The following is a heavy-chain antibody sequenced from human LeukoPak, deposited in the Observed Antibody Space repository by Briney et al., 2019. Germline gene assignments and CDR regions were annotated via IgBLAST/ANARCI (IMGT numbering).Heavy chain of an antibody. V-gene: IGHV4-59*08. Sequence: PSETLSLTCTVSGGSISSYYWSWIRQPPGKGLEWIGYIYYSGSTNYNPSLKSRVTISVDTSKNQFSLKLSSVTAADTAVYYCARTISGYSAQGWGQGTLVTVSS. CDR2: IYYSGST. CDR3: ARTISGYSAQG. CDR1: GGSISSYY. D-gene: IGHD5-12*01. J-gene: IGHJ4*02.